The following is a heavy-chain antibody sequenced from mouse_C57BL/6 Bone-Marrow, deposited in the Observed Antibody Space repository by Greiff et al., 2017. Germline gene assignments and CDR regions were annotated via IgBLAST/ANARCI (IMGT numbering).Heavy chain of an antibody. V-gene: IGHV1-15*01. J-gene: IGHJ3*01. CDR3: TRRSFYGYERLCFAY. CDR1: GYTFTDYE. CDR2: IDPETGGT. Sequence: QVQLQQSGAELVRPGASVTLSCKASGYTFTDYEMHWVKQTPVHGLEWIGAIDPETGGTASNQKFNGKARLTADKSSSTAYMELRSLTSEDSAVYCCTRRSFYGYERLCFAYWGQGTLVTVSA. D-gene: IGHD2-2*01.